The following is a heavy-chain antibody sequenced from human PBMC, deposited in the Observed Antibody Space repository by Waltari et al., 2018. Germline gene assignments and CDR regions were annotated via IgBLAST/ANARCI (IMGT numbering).Heavy chain of an antibody. Sequence: EVQLVESGGGLVQPGGSLRLSCAASGFTFSSYAMSWVRQAPGKGVDGVSAISGSGGSTYYADAVKGRFTISRDNSKNTLYLQMNSLRAEDTAVYYCAKQASAVITLYYFDYWGQGTLVTVSS. CDR1: GFTFSSYA. D-gene: IGHD3-22*01. CDR3: AKQASAVITLYYFDY. CDR2: ISGSGGST. J-gene: IGHJ4*02. V-gene: IGHV3-23*04.